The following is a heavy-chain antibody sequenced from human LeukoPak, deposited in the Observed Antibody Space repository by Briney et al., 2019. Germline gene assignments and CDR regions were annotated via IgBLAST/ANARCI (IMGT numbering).Heavy chain of an antibody. CDR2: MSYDGSNK. V-gene: IGHV3-30*18. Sequence: GGSLRLSCAASGFSFSSYGMHWVRQAPGKGLEWVAVMSYDGSNKSYADFVKGRFTISRDNSKNTLYLQMNSLRTEDTAVYYCAKDRGGSHTLWYYFDYWGQGTLVTVSS. CDR3: AKDRGGSHTLWYYFDY. D-gene: IGHD1-26*01. J-gene: IGHJ4*02. CDR1: GFSFSSYG.